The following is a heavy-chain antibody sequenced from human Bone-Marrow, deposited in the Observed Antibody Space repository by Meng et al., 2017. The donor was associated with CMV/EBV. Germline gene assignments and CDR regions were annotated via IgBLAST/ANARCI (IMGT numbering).Heavy chain of an antibody. J-gene: IGHJ6*02. CDR2: ISSSGSTI. V-gene: IGHV3-48*03. D-gene: IGHD3-3*01. CDR3: ARGDFDFWSGYYTGAVYGMDV. CDR1: GFTFSSYS. Sequence: GGSRRLSCAASGFTFSSYSMNWVRQAPGKGLEWVSYISSSGSTIYYADSVKGRFTISRDNAKNSLYLQMNSLRAEDTAVYYCARGDFDFWSGYYTGAVYGMDVWGQGTTVTVSS.